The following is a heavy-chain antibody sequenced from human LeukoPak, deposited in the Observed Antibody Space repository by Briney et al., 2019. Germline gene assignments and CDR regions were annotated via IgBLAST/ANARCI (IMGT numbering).Heavy chain of an antibody. CDR2: INPNSGGT. Sequence: GASVKVSCKASGYTFTGYYMHWVRQAPGQGLEGMGWINPNSGGTNYAQKFQGRVTITRDTSISTAYMELSRLRSDDPAVYYCASLAGAGTPDYYDYWGQGTLVTVSS. J-gene: IGHJ4*02. CDR3: ASLAGAGTPDYYDY. CDR1: GYTFTGYY. V-gene: IGHV1-2*02. D-gene: IGHD6-19*01.